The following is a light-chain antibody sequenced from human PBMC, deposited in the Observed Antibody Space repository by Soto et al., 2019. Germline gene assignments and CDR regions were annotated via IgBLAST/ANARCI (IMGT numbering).Light chain of an antibody. CDR2: AAS. V-gene: IGKV1-39*01. Sequence: DIQVTQSPASLSASVGARAPITCRASQSISSYLNWYQQKPGKAPKLLIYAASSLQSGVPSRFSGSGSGTDFTLTISSLQPEDFATYYCQQSYSTPSWTFGQGTKVDIK. CDR3: QQSYSTPSWT. J-gene: IGKJ1*01. CDR1: QSISSY.